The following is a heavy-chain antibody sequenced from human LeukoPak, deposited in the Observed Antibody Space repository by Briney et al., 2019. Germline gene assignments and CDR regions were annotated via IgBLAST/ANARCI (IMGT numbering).Heavy chain of an antibody. J-gene: IGHJ4*02. CDR1: GGSISSNNHY. CDR3: ARRGTAGLDY. V-gene: IGHV4-39*01. Sequence: SETLSLTCTVSGGSISSNNHYWGWIRQPPGKGLEWIASIYYSGSTYYNPSLKSRVIISVDTSKNQSSLKLNSVTAADTAVYYCARRGTAGLDYWGQGTLVTVSS. CDR2: IYYSGST.